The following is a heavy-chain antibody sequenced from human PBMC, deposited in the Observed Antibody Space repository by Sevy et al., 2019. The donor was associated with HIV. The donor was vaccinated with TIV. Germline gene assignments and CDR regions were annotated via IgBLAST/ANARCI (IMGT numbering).Heavy chain of an antibody. CDR2: IWYDGSNK. Sequence: GGSLRLSCAASGFTFSSYGMHWVRQAPGKGLGWVAVIWYDGSNKYYADSVKGRFTISRDNSKNTLYLQMNSLRAEDTAVYYCARESIAVAGIGYYFDYWGQGTLVTVSS. V-gene: IGHV3-33*01. J-gene: IGHJ4*02. CDR3: ARESIAVAGIGYYFDY. D-gene: IGHD6-19*01. CDR1: GFTFSSYG.